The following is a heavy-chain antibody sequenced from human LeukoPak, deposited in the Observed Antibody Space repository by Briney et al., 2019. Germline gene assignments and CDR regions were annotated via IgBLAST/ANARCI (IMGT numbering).Heavy chain of an antibody. V-gene: IGHV3-30-3*01. CDR1: GFTFSSYA. CDR3: ARDSVVVVAATQTYNWFDP. D-gene: IGHD2-15*01. Sequence: GGSLRLSCGASGFTFSSYAMHWVRQAPGKGLEWVAFISYDGSNKYYADSVKGRFTISRDNSKNTLYLQMNSLRAEDTAVYYCARDSVVVVAATQTYNWFDPWGQGTLVTVSS. CDR2: ISYDGSNK. J-gene: IGHJ5*02.